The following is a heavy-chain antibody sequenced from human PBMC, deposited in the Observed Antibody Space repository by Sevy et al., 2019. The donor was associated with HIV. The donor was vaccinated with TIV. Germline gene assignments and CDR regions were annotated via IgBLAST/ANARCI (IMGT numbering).Heavy chain of an antibody. Sequence: SETLSLTCAMSGASITSYYWNWIRQSPGKGLEWIAYVYHSGTTSYNPSLKSRVSISLDTSRRQFSLTLYSVTAADTGIYYCARVRRRPPVVDSNWYFDVWGRGTLVTVSS. J-gene: IGHJ2*01. CDR1: GASITSYY. D-gene: IGHD3-22*01. V-gene: IGHV4-59*12. CDR2: VYHSGTT. CDR3: ARVRRRPPVVDSNWYFDV.